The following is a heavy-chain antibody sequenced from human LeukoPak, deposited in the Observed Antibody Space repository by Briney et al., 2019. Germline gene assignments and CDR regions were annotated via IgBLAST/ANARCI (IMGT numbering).Heavy chain of an antibody. CDR3: ARNLLWFGKRFDP. D-gene: IGHD3-10*01. Sequence: SETLSLTCVVSGGSISGGGYSWNWIRQPPGKGLEWIGYIFYSGTTYYNPSLKSRVTISVDTSKNQFSLKLSSVTAADTAVYYCARNLLWFGKRFDPWGQGTLVTVSS. V-gene: IGHV4-30-4*07. J-gene: IGHJ5*02. CDR1: GGSISGGGYS. CDR2: IFYSGTT.